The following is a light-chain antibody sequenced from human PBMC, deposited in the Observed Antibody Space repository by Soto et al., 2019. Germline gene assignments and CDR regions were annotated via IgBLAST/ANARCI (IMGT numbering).Light chain of an antibody. J-gene: IGKJ1*01. CDR3: QQYGSSPRT. CDR2: AAS. Sequence: EIVLTQSPGTLSLSPGERATLSCRASQSVRSSYLAWYQQTPGQTPRLLIYAASSRATGIPDRFSGSGSGTDFSLTISRLEAEDFAVYYCQQYGSSPRTFGQGTKVDIK. V-gene: IGKV3-20*01. CDR1: QSVRSSY.